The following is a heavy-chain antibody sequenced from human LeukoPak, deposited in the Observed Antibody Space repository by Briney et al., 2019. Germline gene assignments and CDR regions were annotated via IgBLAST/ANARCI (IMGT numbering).Heavy chain of an antibody. CDR3: ARQADPITMVRGATRADYYYYMDV. CDR2: IYPGDSDT. Sequence: GESLKISCKGSGYRFTSYWIGWVRQMPGKGLEWMGIIYPGDSDTRYSPSFQGQVTISADKSISTAYLQWSSLKASDTAVYYCARQADPITMVRGATRADYYYYMDVWGKGTTVTVSS. D-gene: IGHD3-10*01. CDR1: GYRFTSYW. V-gene: IGHV5-51*01. J-gene: IGHJ6*03.